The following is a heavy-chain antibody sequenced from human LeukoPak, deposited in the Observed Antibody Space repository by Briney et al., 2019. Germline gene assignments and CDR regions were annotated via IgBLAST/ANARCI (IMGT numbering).Heavy chain of an antibody. CDR2: IIPIFGTA. V-gene: IGHV1-69*13. Sequence: SVKVSCKASGGTFSSYAISWVRQAPGQGLEWMGGIIPIFGTANYAQKFQGGVTITADESTSTAYMELSSLRSEDTAVYYCARGVGGPYYDFWSGYWFDPWGQGTLVTVSS. CDR3: ARGVGGPYYDFWSGYWFDP. J-gene: IGHJ5*02. CDR1: GGTFSSYA. D-gene: IGHD3-3*01.